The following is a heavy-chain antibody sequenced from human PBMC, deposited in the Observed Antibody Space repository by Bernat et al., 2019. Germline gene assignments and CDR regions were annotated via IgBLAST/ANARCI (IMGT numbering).Heavy chain of an antibody. CDR1: GYTFTSYA. CDR3: ARVYDYIWGSYRSDAFDI. D-gene: IGHD3-16*02. V-gene: IGHV1-3*01. J-gene: IGHJ3*02. CDR2: INAGNGNT. Sequence: QVQLVQSGAEVKKPGASVKVSCKASGYTFTSYAMHWVRQAPGQRLEWMGWINAGNGNTKYSQKFQGRVTITRDTSASTAYMELSSLRSEDTAVYYCARVYDYIWGSYRSDAFDIWGQGSMVTVSS.